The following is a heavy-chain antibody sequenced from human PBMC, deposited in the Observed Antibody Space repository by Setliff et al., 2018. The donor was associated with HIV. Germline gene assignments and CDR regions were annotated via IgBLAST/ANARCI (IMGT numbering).Heavy chain of an antibody. CDR3: AKSGEWLPYYFDY. V-gene: IGHV3-23*01. Sequence: HPGGSLRLSCAASGFTFSSYAMSWVRQAPGKGLEWVSAISGSGGSTYYADSVKGRFTISRDNSKNTLYLQMNSLRAEDTAVYYCAKSGEWLPYYFDYWGQGTLVTVSS. CDR1: GFTFSSYA. CDR2: ISGSGGST. J-gene: IGHJ4*02. D-gene: IGHD5-18*01.